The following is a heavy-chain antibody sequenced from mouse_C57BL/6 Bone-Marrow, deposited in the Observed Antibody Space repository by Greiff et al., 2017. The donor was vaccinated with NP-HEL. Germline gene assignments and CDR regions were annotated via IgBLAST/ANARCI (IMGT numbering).Heavy chain of an antibody. V-gene: IGHV2-2*01. CDR2: IWSGGST. CDR1: GFSLTSYG. D-gene: IGHD1-1*01. CDR3: ARNGYYGSSPLYAMDY. Sequence: VQLQESGPGLVQPSQSLSIPCTVSGFSLTSYGVHWVRQSPGKGLEWLGVIWSGGSTDYNAAFISRLSISKDNSKSQVFFKMNSLQADDTAIYYCARNGYYGSSPLYAMDYWGQGTSVTVSS. J-gene: IGHJ4*01.